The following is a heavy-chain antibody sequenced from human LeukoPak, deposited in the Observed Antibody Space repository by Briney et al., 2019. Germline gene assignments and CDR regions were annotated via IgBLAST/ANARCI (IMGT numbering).Heavy chain of an antibody. J-gene: IGHJ4*02. CDR2: IRYDGSNK. Sequence: GGSLRLSCAASGFTFSSYGMHWVRQAPGKGLEWVAFIRYDGSNKYYADSVKGRFTISRDNYKNTLYLQMNSLRAEDTAVYYCAKLDFYCSSTSCQFDYWGQGTLVTVSS. V-gene: IGHV3-30*02. D-gene: IGHD2-2*01. CDR3: AKLDFYCSSTSCQFDY. CDR1: GFTFSSYG.